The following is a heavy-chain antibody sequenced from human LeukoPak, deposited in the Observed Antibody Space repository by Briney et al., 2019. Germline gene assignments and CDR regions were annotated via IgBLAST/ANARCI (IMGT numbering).Heavy chain of an antibody. V-gene: IGHV3-48*01. D-gene: IGHD3-9*01. J-gene: IGHJ4*02. Sequence: GGSLRLSCAASGFTFSSHAMSWVRQAPGKGLEWLSYVKSGNYDIQYADSVTGRFTVSRDSATNSLYLQMNDLKAEDTAVYYCARDSDWAFDYWGQGSLVTVSS. CDR3: ARDSDWAFDY. CDR2: VKSGNYDI. CDR1: GFTFSSHA.